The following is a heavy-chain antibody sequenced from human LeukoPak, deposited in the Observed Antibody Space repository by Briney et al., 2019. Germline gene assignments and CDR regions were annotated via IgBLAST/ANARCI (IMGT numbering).Heavy chain of an antibody. CDR1: GGSISSGGYY. CDR3: ARDGAGTGQFDY. V-gene: IGHV4-31*01. D-gene: IGHD1-14*01. CDR2: IYYIGTT. J-gene: IGHJ4*02. Sequence: SETLSLTCTVSGGSISSGGYYWSRIRQHPGKGLEWVGYIYYIGTTYYNPSLKSPVTIAVDTSKNQFSLKLSSVTAAATAVSYSARDGAGTGQFDYWGQGTLVTVSS.